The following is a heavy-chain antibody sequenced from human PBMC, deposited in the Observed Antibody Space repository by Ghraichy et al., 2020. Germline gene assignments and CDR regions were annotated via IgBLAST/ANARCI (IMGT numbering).Heavy chain of an antibody. CDR2: ISAYNGNT. D-gene: IGHD2-2*01. CDR1: GYTFTSYG. CDR3: ARDAVYCSSTNCYSARFDP. V-gene: IGHV1-18*01. Sequence: ASVKVSCKASGYTFTSYGINWVRQAPGQGLEWMGWISAYNGNTNYAQKLQGRVTMTTDTSTSTAYMELRSLRADDTAVYYCARDAVYCSSTNCYSARFDPWGQGTPVTVSS. J-gene: IGHJ5*02.